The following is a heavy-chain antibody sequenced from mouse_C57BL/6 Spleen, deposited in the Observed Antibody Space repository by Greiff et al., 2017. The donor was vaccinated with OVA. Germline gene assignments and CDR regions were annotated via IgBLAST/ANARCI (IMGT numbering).Heavy chain of an antibody. CDR3: ARGGIYYGLSYWYFDV. Sequence: QVQLQQSGAELVKPGASVKISCKASGYAFSSYWMNWVKQRPGKGLELIGQIYPGDGDTNYNGKFKGKATLTADKSSSTAYMQLSSLTSEDSACYFCARGGIYYGLSYWYFDVWGTGTTVTVSS. CDR1: GYAFSSYW. V-gene: IGHV1-80*01. D-gene: IGHD2-1*01. J-gene: IGHJ1*03. CDR2: IYPGDGDT.